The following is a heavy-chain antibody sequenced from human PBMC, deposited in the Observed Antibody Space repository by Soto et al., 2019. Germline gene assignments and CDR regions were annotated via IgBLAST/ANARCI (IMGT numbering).Heavy chain of an antibody. V-gene: IGHV1-69*08. CDR3: AREEYYYGSGAFFDY. Sequence: QVQLVQSGAEVKKPGSSVKVSCKASGGTFSSYTISWVRQAPGQGLEWMGRIIPILGIANYAQKFQGRVTIPADKATNTDYMELRSLRSEDTAVYYCAREEYYYGSGAFFDYWGQGTLVTVSS. CDR1: GGTFSSYT. CDR2: IIPILGIA. D-gene: IGHD3-10*01. J-gene: IGHJ4*02.